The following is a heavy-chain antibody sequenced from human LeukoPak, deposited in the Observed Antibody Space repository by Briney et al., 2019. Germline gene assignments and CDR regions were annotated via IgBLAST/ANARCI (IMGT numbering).Heavy chain of an antibody. V-gene: IGHV3-30*19. Sequence: GGSLRLSCSASGFTFSYYAIHWVRQAPDKGLEWVAVISYDGSNKYYADSVKGRFTISRDNSKNTLYLQMNSLRAEDTAVYYCARQRRLGYCSSTSCYAYYYGMDVWGKGTTVTVSS. CDR2: ISYDGSNK. J-gene: IGHJ6*04. D-gene: IGHD2-2*01. CDR1: GFTFSYYA. CDR3: ARQRRLGYCSSTSCYAYYYGMDV.